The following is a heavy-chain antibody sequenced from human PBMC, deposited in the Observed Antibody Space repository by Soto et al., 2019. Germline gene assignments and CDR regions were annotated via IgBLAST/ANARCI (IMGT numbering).Heavy chain of an antibody. CDR3: VRQGIGNLHGLVDV. CDR1: GGSIDGRN. V-gene: IGHV4-59*08. J-gene: IGHJ6*02. CDR2: VYYDGGS. Sequence: QVQLQESGPGLVKPSETLSLTCTVSGGSIDGRNCAWIRQSPGKGLEWLGYVYYDGGSSYNPSVKSRLTLSTDTSKSQFSLQLRSVTAADTAVYYCVRQGIGNLHGLVDVWGRGTTVTVSS. D-gene: IGHD3-10*01.